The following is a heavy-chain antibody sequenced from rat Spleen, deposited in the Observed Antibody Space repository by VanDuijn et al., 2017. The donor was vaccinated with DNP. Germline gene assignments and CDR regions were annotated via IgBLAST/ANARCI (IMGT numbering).Heavy chain of an antibody. CDR3: ARGGRSYFDY. CDR1: GFTFNNYW. Sequence: EVQLVESGGGLVQPGRSLKLSCVASGFTFNNYWMTWIRQVPGKGLEWVAAISPSGSRTYYPDSVKGRFTISRDNAKSSLYLQMNSLKSEDTATYYCARGGRSYFDYWGQGVMVTVSS. D-gene: IGHD1-11*01. V-gene: IGHV5-31*01. J-gene: IGHJ2*01. CDR2: ISPSGSRT.